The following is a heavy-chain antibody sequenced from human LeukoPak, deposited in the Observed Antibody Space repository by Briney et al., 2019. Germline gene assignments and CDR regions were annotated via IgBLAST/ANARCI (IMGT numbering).Heavy chain of an antibody. D-gene: IGHD3-10*02. V-gene: IGHV3-21*01. CDR3: AELGITMIGGV. CDR1: GFTFTTYS. Sequence: GGSLRLSCEASGFTFTTYSMTWVRQAPGKGLEWVSIISSGSSAIFSADALKGRFTISRDDAKNLLYLDMDSLRAEDTAVYYCAELGITMIGGVWGKGTTVTISS. CDR2: ISSGSSAI. J-gene: IGHJ6*04.